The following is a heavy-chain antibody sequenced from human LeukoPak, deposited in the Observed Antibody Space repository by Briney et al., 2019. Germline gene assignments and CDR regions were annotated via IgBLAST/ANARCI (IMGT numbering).Heavy chain of an antibody. CDR3: ARGGLYSYGSPPVDY. Sequence: ASVKVSCKASGYTFTGYYMHWVRQAPGQGLEWMGWINPNSGGTNYAQKFQGRVTMTRDTSISTAYMELSRLRSDDTAVYYCARGGLYSYGSPPVDYWGQGTLVTVSS. D-gene: IGHD5-18*01. CDR1: GYTFTGYY. J-gene: IGHJ4*02. V-gene: IGHV1-2*02. CDR2: INPNSGGT.